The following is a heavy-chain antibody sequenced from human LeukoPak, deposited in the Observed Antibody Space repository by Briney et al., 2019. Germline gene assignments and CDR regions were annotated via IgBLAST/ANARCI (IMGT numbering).Heavy chain of an antibody. CDR1: GGSFSGYY. CDR2: INHSGST. V-gene: IGHV4-34*01. J-gene: IGHJ3*02. D-gene: IGHD7-27*01. Sequence: SETLSLTCAVYGGSFSGYYWSWIRQPPGKGLEWIGEINHSGSTNYNPSLKSRVTISVDTSKNQFSLKLSSVTAADTAVYYCARDYNWGSAFDIWGQGTMVTVSP. CDR3: ARDYNWGSAFDI.